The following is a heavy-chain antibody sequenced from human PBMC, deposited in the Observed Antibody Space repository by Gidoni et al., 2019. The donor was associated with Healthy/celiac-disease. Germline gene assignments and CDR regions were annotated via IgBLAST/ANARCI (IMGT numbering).Heavy chain of an antibody. J-gene: IGHJ6*03. CDR3: ARFGYSSSWPYPYYYYYMDV. CDR1: GGSFSGYY. CDR2: INHSGST. V-gene: IGHV4-34*01. D-gene: IGHD6-13*01. Sequence: QVQLQQWGAGLLKPSETLSLTCAVYGGSFSGYYWSWIRQPPGKGREWIGEINHSGSTNYNPSLKSRVTISVDTSKNQFSLKLSSVTAADTAVYYCARFGYSSSWPYPYYYYYMDVWGKGTTVTVSS.